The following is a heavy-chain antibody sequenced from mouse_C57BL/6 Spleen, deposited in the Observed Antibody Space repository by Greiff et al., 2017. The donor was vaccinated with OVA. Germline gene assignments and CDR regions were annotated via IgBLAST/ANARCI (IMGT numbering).Heavy chain of an antibody. Sequence: VQGVESGAELAKPGASVKLSCKASGYTFTSYWMHWVKQRPGQGLEWIGYINPSSGYTKYNQKFKDKATLTADKSSSTAYMQLSSLTYEDSAVYYCARGITTRDFDYWGQGTTLTVSS. CDR3: ARGITTRDFDY. J-gene: IGHJ2*01. D-gene: IGHD1-1*01. V-gene: IGHV1-7*01. CDR1: GYTFTSYW. CDR2: INPSSGYT.